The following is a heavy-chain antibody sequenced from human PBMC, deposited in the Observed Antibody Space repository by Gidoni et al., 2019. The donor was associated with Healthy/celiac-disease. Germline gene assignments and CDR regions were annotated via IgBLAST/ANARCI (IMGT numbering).Heavy chain of an antibody. J-gene: IGHJ4*02. V-gene: IGHV5-51*01. CDR1: GYSFTSSW. Sequence: EVQLVQSGAEVQKPGESLKISCQGSGYSFTSSWIGWVRQMPGKGLEWMGIIYPGDSDTRYSPSFQGQVTISADKSISTAYLQWSSLKASDTAMYYCARGVPSGSGSYYKDYWGQGTLVTVSS. D-gene: IGHD3-10*01. CDR2: IYPGDSDT. CDR3: ARGVPSGSGSYYKDY.